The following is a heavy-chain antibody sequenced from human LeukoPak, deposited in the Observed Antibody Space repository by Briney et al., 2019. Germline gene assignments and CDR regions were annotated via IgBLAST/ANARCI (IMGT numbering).Heavy chain of an antibody. CDR1: GYTFTTYP. CDR3: ARGPVRSGYLYYFDY. Sequence: ASVKVSCKASGYTFTTYPINWVRQAPGQGLEWMGGIIPIFGTANYAQKFQGRVTITADESTSTAYMELSSLRSEDTAVYYCARGPVRSGYLYYFDYWGQGTLVTVSS. J-gene: IGHJ4*02. V-gene: IGHV1-69*13. CDR2: IIPIFGTA. D-gene: IGHD3-3*01.